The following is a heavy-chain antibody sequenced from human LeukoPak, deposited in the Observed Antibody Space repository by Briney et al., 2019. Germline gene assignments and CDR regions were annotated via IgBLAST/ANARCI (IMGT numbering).Heavy chain of an antibody. J-gene: IGHJ4*02. Sequence: GGSLRLSCAASGFTFDDYAMHWVRQPPGKGLERVSLISGDGGSTYYADSVKGRFTISRDNSKNSLYLQMNSLRTEDTALYYCAKDIGSGASSDYWGQGTLVTVSS. CDR1: GFTFDDYA. CDR3: AKDIGSGASSDY. D-gene: IGHD2-15*01. CDR2: ISGDGGST. V-gene: IGHV3-43*02.